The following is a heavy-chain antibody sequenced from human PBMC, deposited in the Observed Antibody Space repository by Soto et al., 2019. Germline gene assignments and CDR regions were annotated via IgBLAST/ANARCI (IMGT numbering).Heavy chain of an antibody. Sequence: QVQLVESGGGVVQPGRSLRLSCAASGFTFSRYHMHWVRQAPGKGLQWVAVIWDDGSNKYSADSVKGRFTISRDNSKNTLYLQMNSLRAEDTAVYYCARIGSWSLNFDYWGQGTLVTVSS. J-gene: IGHJ4*02. V-gene: IGHV3-33*01. D-gene: IGHD6-13*01. CDR1: GFTFSRYH. CDR3: ARIGSWSLNFDY. CDR2: IWDDGSNK.